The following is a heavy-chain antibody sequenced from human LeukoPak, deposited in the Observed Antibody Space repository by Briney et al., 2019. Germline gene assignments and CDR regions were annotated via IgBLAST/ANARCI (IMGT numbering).Heavy chain of an antibody. CDR3: ARVWFGELSGNDAFDI. J-gene: IGHJ3*02. Sequence: ASVKVSCKASGYTFTSYGISWVRQAPGQGLEWMGWISAYNGNTNYAQKLQGRVTMTTDTSTSTAYMELRSLRSDDTAVYYCARVWFGELSGNDAFDIWGQGTMVTVSS. CDR1: GYTFTSYG. D-gene: IGHD3-10*01. V-gene: IGHV1-18*01. CDR2: ISAYNGNT.